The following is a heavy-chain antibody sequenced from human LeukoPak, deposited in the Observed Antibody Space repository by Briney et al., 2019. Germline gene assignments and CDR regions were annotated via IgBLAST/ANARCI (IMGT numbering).Heavy chain of an antibody. D-gene: IGHD2-2*01. J-gene: IGHJ6*03. CDR1: GYTFTSYD. V-gene: IGHV1-8*03. Sequence: GASVKVSCKASGYTFTSYDINWVRQATGQGLEWMGWMNPNSGNTGYAQKFQGRVTITRNTSISTAYMELSSLRSEDTAVYYSARGKKDIVVVPAAIYYYYYYMDVWGKGTTVTVSS. CDR2: MNPNSGNT. CDR3: ARGKKDIVVVPAAIYYYYYYMDV.